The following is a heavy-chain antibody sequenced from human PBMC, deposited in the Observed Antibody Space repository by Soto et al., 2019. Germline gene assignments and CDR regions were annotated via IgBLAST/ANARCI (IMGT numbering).Heavy chain of an antibody. D-gene: IGHD5-12*01. CDR2: INHSGST. V-gene: IGHV4-34*01. J-gene: IGHJ6*02. CDR3: ARPAGDGYNTPLHYYYYGMDV. CDR1: GGSFSGYY. Sequence: SETLSLTCAVYGGSFSGYYWSWIRQPPGKGLEWIGEINHSGSTNYNPSLKSRVTISVDTSKNQFSLKLSSVTAADTAVYYCARPAGDGYNTPLHYYYYGMDVWGQGTTVTVS.